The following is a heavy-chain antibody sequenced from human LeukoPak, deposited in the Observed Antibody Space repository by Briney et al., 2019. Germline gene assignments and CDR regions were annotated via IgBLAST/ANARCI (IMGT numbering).Heavy chain of an antibody. CDR2: LDRDGTTK. CDR1: RFTVGTYW. CDR3: ARDGGYCEGITCPGDL. Sequence: GVSLRLSCAASRFTVGTYWMSWERHAPGKGREGVTNLDRDGTTKFYLDSLEGRFTISRDNAKNSLYLQGNSLRVEDTAVYYCARDGGYCEGITCPGDLWGQGALVAVSS. J-gene: IGHJ5*02. V-gene: IGHV3-7*03. D-gene: IGHD2-15*01.